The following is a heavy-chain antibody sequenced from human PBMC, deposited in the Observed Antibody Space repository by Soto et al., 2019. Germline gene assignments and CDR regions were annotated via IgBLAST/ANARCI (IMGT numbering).Heavy chain of an antibody. CDR3: AHSRGGRFLEWLFFDY. V-gene: IGHV2-5*01. CDR1: GFSLSTSGVG. CDR2: IYWNDDK. D-gene: IGHD3-3*01. J-gene: IGHJ4*02. Sequence: QITLKESGPTLVKPTQTLTLTCTFSGFSLSTSGVGVGWIRQPPGKALEWLALIYWNDDKRYSPSLKSRLTITKDTSKNQVVLTMTNMDHVDTATYYCAHSRGGRFLEWLFFDYWGQGTLVTVSS.